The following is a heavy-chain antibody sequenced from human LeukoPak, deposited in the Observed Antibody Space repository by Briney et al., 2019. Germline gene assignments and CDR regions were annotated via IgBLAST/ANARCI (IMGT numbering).Heavy chain of an antibody. CDR3: ARVGDTYGDYTVGY. J-gene: IGHJ4*02. V-gene: IGHV4-61*01. D-gene: IGHD4-17*01. Sequence: SETLSLTCTVSVGNISSRWYLWSWIRQHPGKGLEWIGYIYYSGSTNYNPSLKSRVTISVDTSKNQFSLKLSSVTAADTAVYYCARVGDTYGDYTVGYWGQGTLVTVSS. CDR2: IYYSGST. CDR1: VGNISSRWYL.